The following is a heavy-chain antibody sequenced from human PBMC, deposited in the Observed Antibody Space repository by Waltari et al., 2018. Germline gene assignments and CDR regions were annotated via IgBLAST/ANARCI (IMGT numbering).Heavy chain of an antibody. Sequence: QVQLVESGGGVVQPGGSLRLSCAASGFTFSSYGMHWVRQAPGKGLEWVAFIRYDGSNKYYADSVKGRFTISRDNSKNTLYLQMNSLRAEDTAVYYCAKGGSGSYYEKNAFDIWGQGTMVTVSS. D-gene: IGHD1-26*01. CDR3: AKGGSGSYYEKNAFDI. CDR2: IRYDGSNK. V-gene: IGHV3-30*02. CDR1: GFTFSSYG. J-gene: IGHJ3*02.